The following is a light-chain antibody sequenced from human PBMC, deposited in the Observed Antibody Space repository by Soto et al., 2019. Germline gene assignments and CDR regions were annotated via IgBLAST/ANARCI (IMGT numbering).Light chain of an antibody. CDR1: QSVSNN. CDR3: QQYNNWPPYT. V-gene: IGKV3-15*01. CDR2: GAS. J-gene: IGKJ2*01. Sequence: DTVMTQSPATLSVSPGERATLSCRASQSVSNNLAWYQQKPGQAPGLLIYGASTRATGIPARFSGSGSGTEFTLTISSLQSEDFAVYYCQQYNNWPPYTFGQGTKLEIK.